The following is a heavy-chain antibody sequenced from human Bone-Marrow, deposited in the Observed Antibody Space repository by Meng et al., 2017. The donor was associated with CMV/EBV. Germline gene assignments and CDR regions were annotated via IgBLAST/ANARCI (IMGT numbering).Heavy chain of an antibody. CDR1: GCTFSSYA. CDR3: ASGDYDSSGRDWAY. D-gene: IGHD3-22*01. CDR2: IIPIFGTA. Sequence: SVKLSCKASGCTFSSYAIRWVRQAPGQGLEWMGGIIPIFGTANYAQKFQGRVTITADESTSTAYMELSSMRSEDTAVYYCASGDYDSSGRDWAYWCQGTLVTVSS. J-gene: IGHJ4*02. V-gene: IGHV1-69*13.